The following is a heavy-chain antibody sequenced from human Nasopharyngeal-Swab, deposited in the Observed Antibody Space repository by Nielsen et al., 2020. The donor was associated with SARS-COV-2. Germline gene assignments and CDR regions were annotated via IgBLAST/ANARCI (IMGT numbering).Heavy chain of an antibody. CDR2: MNPNSGNT. D-gene: IGHD3-3*01. Sequence: ASVKVSCKASGYTFTSYDINWVRQATGQGLEWMGWMNPNSGNTGYAQKFQGRVTMTRNTSISTAYMELSSLRSEDTAVYCCARTFYDFWSGYRYGMDVWGQGTTVTVSS. CDR3: ARTFYDFWSGYRYGMDV. J-gene: IGHJ6*02. CDR1: GYTFTSYD. V-gene: IGHV1-8*01.